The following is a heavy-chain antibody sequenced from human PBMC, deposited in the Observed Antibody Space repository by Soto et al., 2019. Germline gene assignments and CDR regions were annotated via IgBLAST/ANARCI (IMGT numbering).Heavy chain of an antibody. J-gene: IGHJ6*02. D-gene: IGHD2-21*01. CDR1: GDSFSSNY. V-gene: IGHV4-59*08. Sequence: SETLSLTCTVSGDSFSSNYWTWILQPPGKGLEWIGYIYYSGNPTYNPSFKSRVTMSVARSKNQYSLRLSSLTAGDTAVYYCARNSPLLENDYYGMAVWGQGTTVTVSS. CDR3: ARNSPLLENDYYGMAV. CDR2: IYYSGNP.